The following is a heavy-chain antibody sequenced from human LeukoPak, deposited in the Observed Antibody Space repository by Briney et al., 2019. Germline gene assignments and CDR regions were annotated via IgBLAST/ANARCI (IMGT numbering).Heavy chain of an antibody. V-gene: IGHV3-30*14. J-gene: IGHJ5*01. CDR3: AREKFDS. CDR1: GFAFSNFA. Sequence: GGSLRLSCAASGFAFSNFAMHWVRQAPGKGLEWVAVVSYEGTIKYYTDSAKGRFTISRDNSANIISLQMNNLTTEDTAAYYCAREKFDSWGQGTLVAVSP. CDR2: VSYEGTIK.